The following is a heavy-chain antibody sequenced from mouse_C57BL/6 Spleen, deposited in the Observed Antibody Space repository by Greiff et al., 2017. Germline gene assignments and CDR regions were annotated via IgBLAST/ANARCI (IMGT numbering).Heavy chain of an antibody. J-gene: IGHJ2*01. D-gene: IGHD1-1*01. CDR1: GYTFTGYW. CDR2: ILPGSGST. Sequence: QVQLKQSGAELMKPGASVKLSCKATGYTFTGYWIEWVKQRPGHGLEWIGEILPGSGSTNYNEKFKGKATFTADTSSNTAYLQLSSLTTEDSAIYYCARSPFITTVVARDFDYWGQGTTLTVSS. CDR3: ARSPFITTVVARDFDY. V-gene: IGHV1-9*01.